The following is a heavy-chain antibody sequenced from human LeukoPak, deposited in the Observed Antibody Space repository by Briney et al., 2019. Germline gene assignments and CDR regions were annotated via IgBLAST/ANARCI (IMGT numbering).Heavy chain of an antibody. J-gene: IGHJ4*02. V-gene: IGHV3-72*01. Sequence: GGSLRLSCAASGFTFSDSFMSWVRQAPGKGLEWVGRSRNKADSYTGEYAASVKGRFTISRDESKDSLYLQINSLETEDAAVYYCATSSWYRLAYWGQGSLVTVSS. D-gene: IGHD6-13*01. CDR2: SRNKADSYTG. CDR1: GFTFSDSF. CDR3: ATSSWYRLAY.